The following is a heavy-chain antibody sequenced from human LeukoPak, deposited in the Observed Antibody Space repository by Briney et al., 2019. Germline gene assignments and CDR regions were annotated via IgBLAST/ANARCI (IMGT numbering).Heavy chain of an antibody. CDR1: GYTFTSYA. CDR3: ARDRAFPGYRLVLHFDY. J-gene: IGHJ4*02. V-gene: IGHV1-3*01. D-gene: IGHD5-12*01. Sequence: GASVKVSCKASGYTFTSYAMHWVRQAPGQRLEWMGWINAGNGNTKYSQKFQGRVTITRDTSASTAYMELSSLRSEDTAVYYCARDRAFPGYRLVLHFDYWGQGTLVTVSS. CDR2: INAGNGNT.